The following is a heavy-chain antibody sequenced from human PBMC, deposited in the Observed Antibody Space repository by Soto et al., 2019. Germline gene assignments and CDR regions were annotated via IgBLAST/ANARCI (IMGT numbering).Heavy chain of an antibody. D-gene: IGHD5-12*01. CDR3: TKGRGYSGYDWVYDAFDI. CDR2: ISAYNGNT. CDR1: GYTFTSYG. V-gene: IGHV1-18*01. Sequence: ASVKVSCKASGYTFTSYGFSWVRQAPGQGLEWMGWISAYNGNTDYAQKFQGRVTLTTDTSSSTAYMELRSLRSDDTAMYYCTKGRGYSGYDWVYDAFDIWGQGTMVTVS. J-gene: IGHJ3*02.